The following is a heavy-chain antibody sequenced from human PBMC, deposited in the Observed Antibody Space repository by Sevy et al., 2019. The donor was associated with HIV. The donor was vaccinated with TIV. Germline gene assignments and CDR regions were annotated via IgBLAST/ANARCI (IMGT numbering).Heavy chain of an antibody. CDR1: GYTFNRYS. D-gene: IGHD1-26*01. J-gene: IGHJ4*02. CDR3: AREVLRLDY. V-gene: IGHV7-4-1*01. CDR2: IVTDTGKA. Sequence: ASAKVSCKASGYTFNRYSMNWVRQAPGQGLEWMGWIVTDTGKATYAPGFTGRFVFSFDTSVSTAYLQISSLKAEDAAVYYCAREVLRLDYWGQGTLVTVSS.